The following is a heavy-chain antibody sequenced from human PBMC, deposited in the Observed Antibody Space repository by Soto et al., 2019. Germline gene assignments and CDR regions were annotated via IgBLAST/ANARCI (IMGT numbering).Heavy chain of an antibody. CDR1: GFTFSSYS. D-gene: IGHD3-22*01. Sequence: GGSLRLSCAASGFTFSSYSMNWVRQAPGKGLEWVSYISSSSSTIYYAASVKGRFTISRDNAKNSLYLQMNSLRDEDTAVYYCARDYYYDSEADAFDIWAQGTMVTVSS. CDR3: ARDYYYDSEADAFDI. CDR2: ISSSSSTI. J-gene: IGHJ3*02. V-gene: IGHV3-48*02.